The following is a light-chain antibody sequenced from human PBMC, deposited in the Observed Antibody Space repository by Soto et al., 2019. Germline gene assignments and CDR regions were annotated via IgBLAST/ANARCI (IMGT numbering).Light chain of an antibody. J-gene: IGLJ1*01. CDR1: SSNIGAGYD. Sequence: QPVLTQPPSVSGAPGQRVTIACTGSSSNIGAGYDVHWYQQLPGTAPKLLIYGNSNRPSGVPDRFSGSKSGTSASLAITGLQAEDEADYYCQSYDSSLSVAVFGTGTKVTVL. CDR2: GNS. CDR3: QSYDSSLSVAV. V-gene: IGLV1-40*01.